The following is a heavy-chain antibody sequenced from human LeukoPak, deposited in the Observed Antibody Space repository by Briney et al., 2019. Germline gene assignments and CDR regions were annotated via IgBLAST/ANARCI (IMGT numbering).Heavy chain of an antibody. CDR2: ISAYNGNT. D-gene: IGHD4-17*01. Sequence: ASVKVSCKASGFTFTSYGISWVRQAPGQGLEWMGWISAYNGNTNYAQKLQGRVTMTTDTSTSTAYMELRSLRSDDTAVYYCAKDDYSDESDEYLQHWGQGTLVTVSS. CDR1: GFTFTSYG. J-gene: IGHJ1*01. V-gene: IGHV1-18*01. CDR3: AKDDYSDESDEYLQH.